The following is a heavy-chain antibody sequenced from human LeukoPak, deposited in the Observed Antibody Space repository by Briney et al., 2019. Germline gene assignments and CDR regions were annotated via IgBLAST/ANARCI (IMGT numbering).Heavy chain of an antibody. J-gene: IGHJ4*02. D-gene: IGHD3-10*01. CDR1: GFSFSTQR. CDR2: INIDERIT. V-gene: IGHV3-74*01. Sequence: GGSLRLSCAASGFSFSTQRMHWVRQAPGKGLVWVSYINIDERITGYADSVKGRLTISRDNAKNTLYLQRNSLRVEDTAIYYCFREGGDWGQGTLVTVSS. CDR3: FREGGD.